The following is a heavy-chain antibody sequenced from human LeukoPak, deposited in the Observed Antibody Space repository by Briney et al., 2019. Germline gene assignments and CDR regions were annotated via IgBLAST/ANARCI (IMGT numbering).Heavy chain of an antibody. CDR3: ARTALLWFGELLTDWFDP. CDR2: IIPIFGTA. J-gene: IGHJ5*02. Sequence: WASVKVSCKASGGTFSSYAISWVRQALGQGLEWMGGIIPIFGTANYAQKFQGRVTITADESTSTAYMELSSLRSEDTAVYYCARTALLWFGELLTDWFDPWGQGTLVTVSS. V-gene: IGHV1-69*13. D-gene: IGHD3-10*01. CDR1: GGTFSSYA.